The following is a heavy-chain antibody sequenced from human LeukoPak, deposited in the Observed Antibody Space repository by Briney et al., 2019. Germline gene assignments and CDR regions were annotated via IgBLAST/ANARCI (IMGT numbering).Heavy chain of an antibody. CDR3: AETGMRAVSLTY. CDR1: GGSISSSSYY. D-gene: IGHD3-10*01. CDR2: IYYSGST. J-gene: IGHJ4*02. Sequence: PSETLSLTCTVSGGSISSSSYYWGWIRQPPGKCLEWIGSIYYSGSTYYNPSLKSRVTISVDTSKNQFSLKLSSVTAADTAVYYCAETGMRAVSLTYWGQGTLVTVSS. V-gene: IGHV4-39*01.